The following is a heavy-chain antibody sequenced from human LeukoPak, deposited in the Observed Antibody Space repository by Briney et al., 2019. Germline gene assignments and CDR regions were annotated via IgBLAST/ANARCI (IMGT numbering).Heavy chain of an antibody. CDR2: ISGSGGST. CDR1: GFTFSSYA. D-gene: IGHD5-18*01. V-gene: IGHV3-23*01. CDR3: AKGGYSYGYLYYYMDV. Sequence: PGGSLRLSCAASGFTFSSYAMSWVRQAPGKGLEWVSAISGSGGSTYYADSVKGRFTISRDNSKNTLYLQMNSLRAEDTAVYYCAKGGYSYGYLYYYMDVWGKGTTVTVSS. J-gene: IGHJ6*03.